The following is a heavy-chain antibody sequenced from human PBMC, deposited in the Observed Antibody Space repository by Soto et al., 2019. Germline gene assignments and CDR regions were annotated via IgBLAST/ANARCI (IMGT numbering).Heavy chain of an antibody. D-gene: IGHD2-8*02. CDR2: IDHSGST. J-gene: IGHJ4*02. Sequence: QVQLQQWGAGLLKPSETLSLTCAVYGGSFSGYYWTWIRQPPGTGLEWIGEIDHSGSTTYNPSLKSRVTISVDTSNNQISLKLTSVTAADTAVYYCARYKITGLFDYWGQGTLVTVSS. CDR1: GGSFSGYY. V-gene: IGHV4-34*01. CDR3: ARYKITGLFDY.